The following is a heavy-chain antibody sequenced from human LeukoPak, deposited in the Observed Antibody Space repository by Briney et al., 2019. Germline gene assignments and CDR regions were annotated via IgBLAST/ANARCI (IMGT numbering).Heavy chain of an antibody. D-gene: IGHD3-22*01. CDR1: GFSFRTYG. V-gene: IGHV3-30*18. CDR2: LSYDGSNE. Sequence: GGSLRLSCAASGFSFRTYGMHWVRQAPGKGLEWVAILSYDGSNEAYADSVKGRFSISRNNSKNTLYLQMNSLRPEDTAVYYCAKDQHYDSNSLDVWGPGTTVTVSS. J-gene: IGHJ6*02. CDR3: AKDQHYDSNSLDV.